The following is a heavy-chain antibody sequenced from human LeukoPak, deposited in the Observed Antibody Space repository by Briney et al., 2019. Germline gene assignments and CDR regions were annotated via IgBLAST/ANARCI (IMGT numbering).Heavy chain of an antibody. CDR1: GYTLTELS. D-gene: IGHD2-15*01. CDR3: ATACSGGSCPLDY. CDR2: FDPEDGET. J-gene: IGHJ4*02. Sequence: ASVKVSFKVSGYTLTELSMRWVRQAPGKGLEWMGGFDPEDGETIYAQKFQGRVTMTEDTSTDTAYMELSRLRSEDTAVYYCATACSGGSCPLDYWGQGTLVTVSS. V-gene: IGHV1-24*01.